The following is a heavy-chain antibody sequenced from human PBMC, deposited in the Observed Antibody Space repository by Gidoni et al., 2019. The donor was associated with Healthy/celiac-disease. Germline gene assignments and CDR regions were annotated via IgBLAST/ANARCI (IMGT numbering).Heavy chain of an antibody. CDR2: IYPGCSGT. CDR3: ARHVFGRYSQAELDY. V-gene: IGHV5-51*01. CDR1: GYSFTSYW. J-gene: IGHJ4*02. Sequence: EVQLVQSGAEVKKPGESLKISCKGSGYSFTSYWIGWVRQMPGKGLGWSGIIYPGCSGTRYSPSFQGQVTISADKSISTAYRQWRSLKASDTAMYYCARHVFGRYSQAELDYWGQGTLVTVSS. D-gene: IGHD1-26*01.